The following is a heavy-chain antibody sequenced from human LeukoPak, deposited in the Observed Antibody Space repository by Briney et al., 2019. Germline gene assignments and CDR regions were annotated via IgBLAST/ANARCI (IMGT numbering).Heavy chain of an antibody. CDR3: ARRSYYYMDV. V-gene: IGHV3-30-3*01. J-gene: IGHJ6*03. Sequence: GRSLRLSCAASGFTFSSYAMHWVRQAPGKGLEWVAVISYDGSNKYYADSVKGRFTISRDNSKNTLYLQMNSLRAEDTAVYYCARRSYYYMDVWGKGTTVTVSS. CDR2: ISYDGSNK. CDR1: GFTFSSYA.